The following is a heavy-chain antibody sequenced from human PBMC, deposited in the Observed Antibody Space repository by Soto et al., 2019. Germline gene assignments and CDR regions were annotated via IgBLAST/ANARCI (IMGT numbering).Heavy chain of an antibody. CDR2: MNPNSGNT. D-gene: IGHD3-3*01. J-gene: IGHJ6*03. CDR3: ARGVGLRLRFLEWLPDGRIYYYYMDV. V-gene: IGHV1-8*01. Sequence: GASVKVSCKASGYTFTSYDINWVRQATGQGLEWMGWMNPNSGNTGYAQKFQGRVTMTRNTSISTAYMELSSLRSEDTAVYYCARGVGLRLRFLEWLPDGRIYYYYMDVWGKGTTVTVSS. CDR1: GYTFTSYD.